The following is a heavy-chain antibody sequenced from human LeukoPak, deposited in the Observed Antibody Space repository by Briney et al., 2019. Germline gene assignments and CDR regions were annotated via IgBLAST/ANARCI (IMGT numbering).Heavy chain of an antibody. Sequence: GGSLRLSCAASGFTVSSNYMSWVRQAPGKGLEWVSVIYSDGRTYYADSVKGRFTISRDNAKNSLYLQMNSLRAEDTAVYYCARNVGWFRFDYWGQGTLVTVSS. CDR2: IYSDGRT. CDR3: ARNVGWFRFDY. V-gene: IGHV3-53*01. CDR1: GFTVSSNY. D-gene: IGHD2-15*01. J-gene: IGHJ4*02.